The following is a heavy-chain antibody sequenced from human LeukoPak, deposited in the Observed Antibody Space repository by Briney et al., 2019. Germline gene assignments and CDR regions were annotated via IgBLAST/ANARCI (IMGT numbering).Heavy chain of an antibody. J-gene: IGHJ4*02. V-gene: IGHV3-23*01. CDR2: ISGSGGST. CDR3: AKDRSELWFGELLFDY. CDR1: GFTFSSYA. Sequence: PGGSLRLSCAASGFTFSSYAMSWVRQAPGKGLEWVSAISGSGGSTYYADSVKGRFTISRDNSKNTLYLQMNSLRAEDTAVYYCAKDRSELWFGELLFDYWGQGTLVTVSS. D-gene: IGHD3-10*01.